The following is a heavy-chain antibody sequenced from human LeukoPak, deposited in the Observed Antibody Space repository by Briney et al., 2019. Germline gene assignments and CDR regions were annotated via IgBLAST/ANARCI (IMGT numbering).Heavy chain of an antibody. CDR3: ARDPYDFWSGYPAAGTNWFDP. V-gene: IGHV4-34*01. CDR1: GGSFSGYY. Sequence: PSETLSLTCAVYGGSFSGYYWSWIRQPPGKGLEWIGEINHSGSTNYNPSLKSRVTISVDTSKNQFSLKLSSVTAADTAVYYCARDPYDFWSGYPAAGTNWFDPWGQGTLVTVSS. CDR2: INHSGST. D-gene: IGHD3-3*01. J-gene: IGHJ5*02.